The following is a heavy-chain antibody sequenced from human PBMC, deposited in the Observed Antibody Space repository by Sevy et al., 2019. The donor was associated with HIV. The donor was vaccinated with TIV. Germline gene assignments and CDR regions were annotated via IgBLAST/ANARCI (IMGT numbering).Heavy chain of an antibody. Sequence: GGSLRLSCAASGFTFGSYWMHWVRQAPGKGLMWVSRINSDETSTRYADSVKGRFTVSGDNAKNALYLQMNSLRVEDTATYYCTRDGFYYDRSGYYNFDHWGQGSLVTVSS. J-gene: IGHJ4*02. CDR1: GFTFGSYW. V-gene: IGHV3-74*01. D-gene: IGHD3-22*01. CDR3: TRDGFYYDRSGYYNFDH. CDR2: INSDETST.